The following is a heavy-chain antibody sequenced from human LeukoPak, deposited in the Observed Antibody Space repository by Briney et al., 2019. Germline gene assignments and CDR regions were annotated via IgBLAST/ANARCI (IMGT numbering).Heavy chain of an antibody. J-gene: IGHJ4*02. CDR2: IYYGGST. V-gene: IGHV4-59*12. CDR1: GGSISTYY. Sequence: SETLPLTCTVSGGSISTYYWSWIRQPPGKGLEWIGYIYYGGSTNYNPSLKSRVTISVDTSKNQFSPKLSSVTAADTAVYYCARDREYFDYWGQGTLVTVSS. CDR3: ARDREYFDY.